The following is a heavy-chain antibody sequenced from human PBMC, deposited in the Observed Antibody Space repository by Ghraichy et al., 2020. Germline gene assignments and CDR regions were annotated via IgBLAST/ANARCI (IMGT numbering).Heavy chain of an antibody. V-gene: IGHV4-34*01. CDR2: INHSGST. J-gene: IGHJ6*02. CDR3: ARGICSSTSCYLYYYYGMDV. Sequence: SETLSLTCAVYGGSFSGYYWSWIRQPPGKGLEWIGEINHSGSTNYNPSLKSRVTISVDTSKNQFSLKLSSVTAADTAVYYCARGICSSTSCYLYYYYGMDVWGQGTTVTVSS. CDR1: GGSFSGYY. D-gene: IGHD2-2*01.